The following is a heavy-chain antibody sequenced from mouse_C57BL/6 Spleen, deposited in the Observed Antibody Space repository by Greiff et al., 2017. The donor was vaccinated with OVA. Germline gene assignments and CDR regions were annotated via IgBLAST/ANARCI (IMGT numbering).Heavy chain of an antibody. V-gene: IGHV14-4*01. Sequence: VQLKESGAELVRPGASVKLSCTASGFNIKDDYMHWVKQRPEQGLEWIGWIDPENGDTEYASKFQGKATITADTSSNTAYLQLSSLTSEDTAVYYCTRHYYGSSYNAMDYWGQGTSVTVSS. J-gene: IGHJ4*01. D-gene: IGHD1-1*01. CDR1: GFNIKDDY. CDR2: IDPENGDT. CDR3: TRHYYGSSYNAMDY.